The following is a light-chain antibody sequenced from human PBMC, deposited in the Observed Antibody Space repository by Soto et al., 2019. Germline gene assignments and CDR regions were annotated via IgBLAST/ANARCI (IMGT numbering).Light chain of an antibody. V-gene: IGLV2-14*02. CDR2: EVT. Sequence: QSVLTQPASVSGSPGQSITISCTGTSSDVGSYDLVSWYQHHPGTAPKLILYEVTKRPSGVSNRFSGSKSGNTASLTISGLQAEDEADYYCSSFTISRNTVIFGGGTQLTVL. J-gene: IGLJ2*01. CDR1: SSDVGSYDL. CDR3: SSFTISRNTVI.